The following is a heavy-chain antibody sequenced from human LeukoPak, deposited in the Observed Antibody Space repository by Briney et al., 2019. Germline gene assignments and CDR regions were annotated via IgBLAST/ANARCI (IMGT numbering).Heavy chain of an antibody. CDR2: IYTSGST. V-gene: IGHV4-4*07. CDR3: ARDDGSGYYRFDQ. D-gene: IGHD3-22*01. Sequence: SETLSLTCTVSGGSISSYYWSWIRQPAGKGLEWIGRIYTSGSTNYNPSLKSRVTMSADTPKNQFSLKLTSVTAADTAVYYCARDDGSGYYRFDQWGQGTLVTVSS. J-gene: IGHJ4*02. CDR1: GGSISSYY.